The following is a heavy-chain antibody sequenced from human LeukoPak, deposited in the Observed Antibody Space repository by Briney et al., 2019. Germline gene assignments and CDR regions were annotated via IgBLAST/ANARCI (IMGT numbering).Heavy chain of an antibody. V-gene: IGHV1-18*01. CDR2: ISAYNGNT. CDR3: ARAPYYYDSSGYYPHFDY. Sequence: ASVKVSCKASGYTFTSYGISWVRQAPGQGLEWMGWISAYNGNTNYAQKLQGRVTMTTDTSTSTAYMELSSLRSEDTAVYYCARAPYYYDSSGYYPHFDYWGQGTLVTVSS. CDR1: GYTFTSYG. D-gene: IGHD3-22*01. J-gene: IGHJ4*02.